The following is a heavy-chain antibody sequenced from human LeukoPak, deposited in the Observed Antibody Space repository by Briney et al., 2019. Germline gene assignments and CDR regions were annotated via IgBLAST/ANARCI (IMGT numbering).Heavy chain of an antibody. V-gene: IGHV3-48*03. D-gene: IGHD6-13*01. CDR1: GFTFSSYE. CDR2: ISSSGSTI. Sequence: PGGSLRLSCAASGFTFSSYEMNWVRQAPGKGLEWVSYISSSGSTIYYADSVKGRFTISRDNAKNSLYLQMNSLRAEDTAVYYCARGRSYYSSSWYYFDYWGQGTLVTVSS. CDR3: ARGRSYYSSSWYYFDY. J-gene: IGHJ4*02.